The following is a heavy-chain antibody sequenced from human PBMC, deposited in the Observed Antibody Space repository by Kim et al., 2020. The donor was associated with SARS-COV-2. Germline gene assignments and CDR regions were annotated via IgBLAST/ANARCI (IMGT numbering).Heavy chain of an antibody. Sequence: GGSLRLSCAASGFTFSSYWMHWVRQAPGKGRVWVSRINSDGGTTSYADSVKGRFTISRDNAKSTLYLQMNSLRAEDTAVYYCASRRYTGTYYYFDYWGQGTLVTVSS. J-gene: IGHJ4*02. V-gene: IGHV3-74*01. CDR1: GFTFSSYW. CDR3: ASRRYTGTYYYFDY. D-gene: IGHD1-26*01. CDR2: INSDGGTT.